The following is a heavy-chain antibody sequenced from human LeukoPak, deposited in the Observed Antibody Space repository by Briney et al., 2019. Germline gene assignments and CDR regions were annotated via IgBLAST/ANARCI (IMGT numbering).Heavy chain of an antibody. CDR2: TTDNGGST. CDR1: GFTFSSSA. D-gene: IGHD1-26*01. CDR3: AKRNSGSYSRGFDY. J-gene: IGHJ4*02. V-gene: IGHV3-23*01. Sequence: GGSLRLSCAASGFTFSSSAMSWVRQTPGKGLEWVSTTTDNGGSTYFADSVKGRFTISRDNSKNTLHLQMNSLRADDTAVYYCAKRNSGSYSRGFDYWGQGTMVTVSS.